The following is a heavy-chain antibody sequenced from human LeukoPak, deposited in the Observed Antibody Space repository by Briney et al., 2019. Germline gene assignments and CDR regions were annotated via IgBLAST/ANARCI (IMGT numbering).Heavy chain of an antibody. CDR1: GFTFSSYS. V-gene: IGHV3-21*01. Sequence: PGGSLRLSCAASGFTFSSYSMNWVRQAPGKGLEWVSSISSSSSYIYYADSVKGRFTISRDNAKNSLYLQMNSLRAEDTAVYYCARAPGGAVTYFDYWGQGTLVTVSS. CDR3: ARAPGGAVTYFDY. CDR2: ISSSSSYI. D-gene: IGHD4-17*01. J-gene: IGHJ4*02.